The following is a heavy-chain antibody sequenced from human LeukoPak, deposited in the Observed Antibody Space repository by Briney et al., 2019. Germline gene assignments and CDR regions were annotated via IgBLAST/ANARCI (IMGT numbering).Heavy chain of an antibody. J-gene: IGHJ5*02. CDR1: GFTFSNYW. Sequence: GGSLRLSCAASGFTFSNYWMHWVRQAPGKGLVWVSRINSDGINTCYADSVKGRFTISRDNAKNTLNLQMNSLRAEDTAVYYCARDLGQYYDTSDNWFDPWGQGTLVTVSS. D-gene: IGHD3-22*01. V-gene: IGHV3-74*01. CDR3: ARDLGQYYDTSDNWFDP. CDR2: INSDGINT.